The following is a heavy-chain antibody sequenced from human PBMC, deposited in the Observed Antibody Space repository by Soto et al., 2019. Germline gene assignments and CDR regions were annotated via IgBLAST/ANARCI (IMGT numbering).Heavy chain of an antibody. CDR2: IYPADSDT. J-gene: IGHJ4*01. D-gene: IGHD5-18*01. CDR3: ARQSVHTPMFDF. CDR1: GYTFASYW. V-gene: IGHV5-51*01. Sequence: PGESLKISCKGSGYTFASYWIGWVRQMPGKGLEWMRIIYPADSDTRYSPSFQGQVTISADKSLNTAYLHWNSLKASDTAVYYCARQSVHTPMFDFWGPGTLVPVSS.